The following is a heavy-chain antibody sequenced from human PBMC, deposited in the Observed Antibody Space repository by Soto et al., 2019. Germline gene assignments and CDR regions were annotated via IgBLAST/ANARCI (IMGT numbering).Heavy chain of an antibody. CDR1: GITFHSYV. CDR3: ARVARDSSGTTYYSDH. V-gene: IGHV3-23*01. D-gene: IGHD3-22*01. J-gene: IGHJ4*02. CDR2: ISGSGDRT. Sequence: EVQLLDSGGGLVQHGGSLRLSCAASGITFHSYVMRWIRQAPGKGLEWVSSISGSGDRTYYAGSVKGRFTISRDNSKNTLYLQMDSLRDEDTAMYYCARVARDSSGTTYYSDHWGQGTLVTVSS.